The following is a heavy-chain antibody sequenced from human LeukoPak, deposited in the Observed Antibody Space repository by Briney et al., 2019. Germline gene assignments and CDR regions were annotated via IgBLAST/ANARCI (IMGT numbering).Heavy chain of an antibody. J-gene: IGHJ3*02. Sequence: PSETLSLTCTVSGGSISSYYWSWIRQPPGKGLEWIGYIYYSGSTNYNPSLKSRVTISVDTSKNQFSLMVSSVTAADTAVYYCARGTSGTLYDAFDIWGQGTMVTVSS. D-gene: IGHD1-1*01. CDR2: IYYSGST. V-gene: IGHV4-59*01. CDR3: ARGTSGTLYDAFDI. CDR1: GGSISSYY.